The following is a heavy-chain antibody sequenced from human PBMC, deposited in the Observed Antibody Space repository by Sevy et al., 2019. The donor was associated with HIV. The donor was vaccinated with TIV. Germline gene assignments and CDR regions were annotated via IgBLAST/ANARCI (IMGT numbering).Heavy chain of an antibody. CDR1: GFTFNTYS. D-gene: IGHD2-15*01. CDR2: ISSNGVNK. V-gene: IGHV3-30-3*01. CDR3: ARGGILVEGGDGTTPFDF. J-gene: IGHJ4*02. Sequence: GGSLRLSCSVSGFTFNTYSFHWVRQAPGMGLEWVSVISSNGVNKYYADTVRGRFTISRDNSKSTLYLQMNNLRAGDTGVYYCARGGILVEGGDGTTPFDFWGQGTLVTVSS.